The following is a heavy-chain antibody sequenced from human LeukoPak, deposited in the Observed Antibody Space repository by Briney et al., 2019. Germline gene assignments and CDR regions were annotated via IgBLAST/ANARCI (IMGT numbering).Heavy chain of an antibody. V-gene: IGHV1-46*01. CDR3: ARDLYYDSSGYDAFDM. D-gene: IGHD3-22*01. J-gene: IGHJ3*02. CDR2: INPSGGST. CDR1: GYTFTSHY. Sequence: GASVKVSCKASGYTFTSHYMHWVRQAPGQGLEWMGKINPSGGSTSYAQKFQGRVTMTRDMSTSTVYMELSSLRSEDTAVYYCARDLYYDSSGYDAFDMWGQGTMVTVSS.